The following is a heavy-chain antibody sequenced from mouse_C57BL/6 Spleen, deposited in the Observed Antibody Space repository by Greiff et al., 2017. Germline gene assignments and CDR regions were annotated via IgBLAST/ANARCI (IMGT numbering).Heavy chain of an antibody. V-gene: IGHV1-82*01. Sequence: QVQLQQSGPELVKPGASVKISCKASGYAFSSSWMNWVKQRPGKGLEWIGRIYPGDGDTNYNGKFKGKATLTADKSSSTAYMQLSSLTSEDSAVYFCAREYYGSSSSFDYWGQGTTRTVSS. CDR3: AREYYGSSSSFDY. J-gene: IGHJ2*01. D-gene: IGHD1-1*01. CDR1: GYAFSSSW. CDR2: IYPGDGDT.